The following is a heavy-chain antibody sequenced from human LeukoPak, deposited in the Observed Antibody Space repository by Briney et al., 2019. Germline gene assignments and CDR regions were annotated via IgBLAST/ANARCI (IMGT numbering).Heavy chain of an antibody. CDR3: AKRRYYDDSAFDY. V-gene: IGHV3-23*01. D-gene: IGHD3-22*01. Sequence: GGSLRLSCAASGFTFSSYAMSWVRQAPGKGLEWVSAITSSGGSTYYADSVKGRFTISRDNSKNTLYLQMNSLRAEGTALYYCAKRRYYDDSAFDYWGQGTLVTVSS. J-gene: IGHJ4*02. CDR1: GFTFSSYA. CDR2: ITSSGGST.